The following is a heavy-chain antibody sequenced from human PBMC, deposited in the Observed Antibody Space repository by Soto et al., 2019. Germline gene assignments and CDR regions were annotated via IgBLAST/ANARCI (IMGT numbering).Heavy chain of an antibody. V-gene: IGHV1-3*01. Sequence: ASVKVSCKASGYTFTSYAMHWVRQAPGQRLEWMGWINAGNGNTKYSQKFQGRVTITRDTSASTAYMELSSLRSEDTAVYYCAASIAARPDNPVFDYWGQGTLVTVSS. CDR2: INAGNGNT. J-gene: IGHJ4*02. CDR3: AASIAARPDNPVFDY. D-gene: IGHD6-6*01. CDR1: GYTFTSYA.